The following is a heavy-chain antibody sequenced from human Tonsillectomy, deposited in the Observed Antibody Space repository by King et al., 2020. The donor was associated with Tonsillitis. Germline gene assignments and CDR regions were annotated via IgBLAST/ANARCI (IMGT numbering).Heavy chain of an antibody. CDR2: ISGGDGST. V-gene: IGHV3-23*04. CDR3: AKGYDFWSGYYAFGI. D-gene: IGHD3-3*01. CDR1: GFTFRSYA. J-gene: IGHJ3*02. Sequence: VQLVESGGGLVQPGGSLRLSCAASGFTFRSYAMSWVRQAPGKGLEWVSTISGGDGSTYYADSVKGRFTISRDNSKNTLYLQMNSLRVEDTAVYYCAKGYDFWSGYYAFGIWGQGKMVTVSS.